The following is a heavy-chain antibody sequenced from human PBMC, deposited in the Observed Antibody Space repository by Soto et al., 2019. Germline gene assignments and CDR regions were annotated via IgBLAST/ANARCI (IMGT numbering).Heavy chain of an antibody. Sequence: PSETLSLTCAVYGGSFSGYYGSWIRQPPGKGLEWIGEINHSGSTNYNPSLKSRVTISVDTSKNQFSLKLSSVTAADTAVYYCARGHIVVVPAERSYFDYWGQGTLVTVSS. V-gene: IGHV4-34*01. J-gene: IGHJ4*02. D-gene: IGHD2-2*01. CDR2: INHSGST. CDR3: ARGHIVVVPAERSYFDY. CDR1: GGSFSGYY.